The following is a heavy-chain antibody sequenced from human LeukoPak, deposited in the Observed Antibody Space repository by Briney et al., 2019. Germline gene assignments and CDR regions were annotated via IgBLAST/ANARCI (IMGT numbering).Heavy chain of an antibody. J-gene: IGHJ5*02. D-gene: IGHD4-23*01. CDR2: IYYSGST. CDR1: GGSISSYY. Sequence: SESLSLTCTVSGGSISSYYWSWIRQPPGKGLEWIGYIYYSGSTNYNPSLKSRVTISVDTSKNQFPLKLSSVTAADTAVYYCARGYGGNSVWFDPWGQGTLVTVSS. V-gene: IGHV4-59*01. CDR3: ARGYGGNSVWFDP.